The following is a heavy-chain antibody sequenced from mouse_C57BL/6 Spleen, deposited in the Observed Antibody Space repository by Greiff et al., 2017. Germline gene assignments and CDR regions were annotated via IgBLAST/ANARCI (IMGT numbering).Heavy chain of an antibody. Sequence: QVQLQQPGAELVRPGSSVKLSCKASGYTFTSYWMPWVKRRPIHGLQSFGNIDPSDSVTHYNQKFKDKATLTVDKSSSTAYMQLSSLTSEDSAVYYCARRDYWGQDATRTGSS. CDR2: IDPSDSVT. V-gene: IGHV1-52*01. CDR1: GYTFTSYW. J-gene: IGHJ2*01. CDR3: ARRDY.